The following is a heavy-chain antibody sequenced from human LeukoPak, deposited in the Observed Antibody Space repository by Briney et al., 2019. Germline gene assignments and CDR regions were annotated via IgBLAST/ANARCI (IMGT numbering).Heavy chain of an antibody. CDR1: GFTFSSYA. D-gene: IGHD3-16*02. Sequence: GGSLRLSCAASGFTFSSYAMHWVRQAPGKGLEWVAVISYDGSNKYYTDSVKGRFTISRDNSKNTLYLQMNSLRAEDTAVYYCARDGGRGITFGGVIATTFDYWGQGTLVTVSS. CDR2: ISYDGSNK. J-gene: IGHJ4*02. CDR3: ARDGGRGITFGGVIATTFDY. V-gene: IGHV3-30*04.